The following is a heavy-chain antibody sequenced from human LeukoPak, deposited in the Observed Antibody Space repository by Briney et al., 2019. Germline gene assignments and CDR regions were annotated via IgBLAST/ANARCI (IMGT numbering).Heavy chain of an antibody. Sequence: GGSLRLSCAASGFTFSNYWMAWVRQAPGKGLVWVSRINGDGTTTTYADSVLGRFTISRDNAKNTLYLQMNSLRAEDTAVYYCARGSGYSYSSIVYWGHGSLVTVSS. D-gene: IGHD5-18*01. CDR1: GFTFSNYW. J-gene: IGHJ4*01. CDR2: INGDGTTT. V-gene: IGHV3-74*01. CDR3: ARGSGYSYSSIVY.